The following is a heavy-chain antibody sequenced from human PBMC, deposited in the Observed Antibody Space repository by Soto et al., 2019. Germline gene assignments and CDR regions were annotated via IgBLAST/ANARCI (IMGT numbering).Heavy chain of an antibody. CDR2: INPNSGGT. D-gene: IGHD3-10*01. CDR1: GYTFTGYY. V-gene: IGHV1-2*02. Sequence: ASVKVSCXASGYTFTGYYMHWVRQAPGQGLEWMGWINPNSGGTNSAQKFQERVTITRDMSTSTAYMELSSLRSEDTAVYYCAAEDGSGSYYNGLGYYGMDVWGQGTTVTVSS. CDR3: AAEDGSGSYYNGLGYYGMDV. J-gene: IGHJ6*02.